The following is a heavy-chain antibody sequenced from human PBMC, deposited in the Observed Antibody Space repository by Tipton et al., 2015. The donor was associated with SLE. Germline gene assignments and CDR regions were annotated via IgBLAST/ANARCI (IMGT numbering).Heavy chain of an antibody. CDR3: GRAPGLERDSSCYYYMDV. CDR2: IYYSGST. Sequence: TLSLTCTVSGGSISSYYWSWIRQPPGKGLEWIGYIYYSGSTNYNPSLKSRVTISVDTSKNQFSLKLNSVTAADTAVYYCGRAPGLERDSSCYYYMDVWGKGTTVTVSS. D-gene: IGHD5-12*01. V-gene: IGHV4-59*12. J-gene: IGHJ6*03. CDR1: GGSISSYY.